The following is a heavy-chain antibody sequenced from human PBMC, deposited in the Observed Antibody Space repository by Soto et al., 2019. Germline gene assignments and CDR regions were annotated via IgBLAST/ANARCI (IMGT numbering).Heavy chain of an antibody. CDR3: ARDRVVAVPAAIVYYYYGMDV. J-gene: IGHJ6*02. Sequence: SETLSLTCAVSGGSISSSNWWSWVRQPPGKGLEWIGEIYHSGSTNYNPSLKSRVTISVDKSKNQFSLKLSSVTAADTAVYYCARDRVVAVPAAIVYYYYGMDVWGQGTTVTVSS. V-gene: IGHV4-4*02. CDR2: IYHSGST. CDR1: GGSISSSNW. D-gene: IGHD2-2*02.